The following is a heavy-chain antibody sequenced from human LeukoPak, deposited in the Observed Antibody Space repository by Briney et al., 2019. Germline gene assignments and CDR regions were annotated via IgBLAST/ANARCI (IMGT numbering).Heavy chain of an antibody. D-gene: IGHD3-10*01. CDR3: ARGRVRGLHDY. J-gene: IGHJ4*02. Sequence: SETLSLTCTVSGGSISRYYWSWIRQPAGKGLEWIGRIYSDGTITYNPSLQSRLTMSIDTSKNQFSLKLSSVTAADTAVYYCARGRVRGLHDYWGQGTLVTVSS. CDR1: GGSISRYY. CDR2: IYSDGTI. V-gene: IGHV4-4*07.